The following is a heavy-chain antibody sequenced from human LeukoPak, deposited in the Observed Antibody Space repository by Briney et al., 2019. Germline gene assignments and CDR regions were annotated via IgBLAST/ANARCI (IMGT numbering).Heavy chain of an antibody. J-gene: IGHJ4*02. CDR3: ARDLLRVDSSGWYRGGGFDY. Sequence: GGSLRLSCAASGFTFSSYWMSWVCQAPGKGLEWVANIKQDGSEKYYVDSVKGRFTISRDSAKNSLYLQMNSLRAEDTAVYYCARDLLRVDSSGWYRGGGFDYWGQGTPVTVSS. CDR2: IKQDGSEK. CDR1: GFTFSSYW. V-gene: IGHV3-7*01. D-gene: IGHD6-19*01.